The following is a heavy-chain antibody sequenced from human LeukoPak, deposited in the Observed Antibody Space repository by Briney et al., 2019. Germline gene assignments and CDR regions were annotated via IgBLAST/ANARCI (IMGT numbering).Heavy chain of an antibody. V-gene: IGHV4-4*07. J-gene: IGHJ4*02. D-gene: IGHD1-26*01. CDR3: SRESGAFCPFGY. CDR2: IYTSGST. CDR1: GGSISSYY. Sequence: PSETLSLTCTVSGGSISSYYWSWIRQPAGKGLEWIGRIYTSGSTNYNPSLKSRVTMSVDTSKNQLSLKLTSVTAADTAIYYCSRESGAFCPFGYWGQGTLVIVPS.